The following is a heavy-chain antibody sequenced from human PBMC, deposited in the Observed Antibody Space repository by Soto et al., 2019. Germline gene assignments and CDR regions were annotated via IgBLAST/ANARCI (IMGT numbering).Heavy chain of an antibody. D-gene: IGHD1-7*01. J-gene: IGHJ4*02. CDR2: LSGSGGST. Sequence: EVQLLESGGGLVQPGGSLRLSCAASGFTFSSYAMSWVRQAPGKGLEWVSALSGSGGSTYYADSVKGRFTISRDNSKNTLYLQMNSLRAEDTAVYYCAKDTTYNWNYIDYWGQGTLVTVSS. CDR3: AKDTTYNWNYIDY. V-gene: IGHV3-23*01. CDR1: GFTFSSYA.